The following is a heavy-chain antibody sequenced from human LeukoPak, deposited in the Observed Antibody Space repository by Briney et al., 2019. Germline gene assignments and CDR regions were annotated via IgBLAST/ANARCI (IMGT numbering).Heavy chain of an antibody. CDR1: GGSISSYY. J-gene: IGHJ4*02. CDR2: IYYSGST. V-gene: IGHV4-59*01. Sequence: SETLSLTCSVSGGSISSYYWSWIRQPPGKGLEWIGYIYYSGSTNYNPSLKSRVTISVDTSKNQFSLKLSSVTAADTAVYYCARIEDYGGNSVNYWGQGTLVTVSS. D-gene: IGHD4-23*01. CDR3: ARIEDYGGNSVNY.